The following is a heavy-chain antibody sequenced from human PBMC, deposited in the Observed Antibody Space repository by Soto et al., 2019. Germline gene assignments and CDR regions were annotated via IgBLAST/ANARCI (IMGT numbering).Heavy chain of an antibody. CDR1: GGSISSYY. CDR3: ARGIVGATKYGDYYYGMDV. Sequence: SETLSLTCTVSGGSISSYYWSWIRQPPGKGLEWIGYIYYSGSTNYNPSLKSRVTISVDTSKNQFSLKLSSVTAADTAVYYCARGIVGATKYGDYYYGMDVWGQGTTVTVSS. CDR2: IYYSGST. V-gene: IGHV4-59*12. J-gene: IGHJ6*02. D-gene: IGHD1-26*01.